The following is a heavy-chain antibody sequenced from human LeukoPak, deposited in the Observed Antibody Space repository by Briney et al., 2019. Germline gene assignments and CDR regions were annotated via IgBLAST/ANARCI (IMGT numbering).Heavy chain of an antibody. Sequence: GESLKIPCKGSGYSFTSYWIGWVRQIPGKGLEWMGIIYPGDSDTRYSTSFQGQVTISADKSISTAYLQWSSLKASDTAMYYCARPLPNGSGPYWVQGSLVSVCS. CDR1: GYSFTSYW. D-gene: IGHD3-10*01. CDR2: IYPGDSDT. V-gene: IGHV5-51*01. J-gene: IGHJ4*02. CDR3: ARPLPNGSGPY.